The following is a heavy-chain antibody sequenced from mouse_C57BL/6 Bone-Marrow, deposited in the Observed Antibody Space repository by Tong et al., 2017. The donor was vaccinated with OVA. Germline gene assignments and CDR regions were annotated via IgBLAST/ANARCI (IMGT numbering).Heavy chain of an antibody. V-gene: IGHV1-69*02. CDR1: GYTFTSYW. D-gene: IGHD1-1*01. Sequence: VQLQESGAELVKPGASVKLSCKASGYTFTSYWMHWVKQRPGQGLEWIGEIDPSDSYTNYNQKFKGKATLTVDKSSSTAYMQISSLTSEDSAVYYCARKVDYYGSSYLAYWGQGTLVTVSA. CDR3: ARKVDYYGSSYLAY. CDR2: IDPSDSYT. J-gene: IGHJ3*01.